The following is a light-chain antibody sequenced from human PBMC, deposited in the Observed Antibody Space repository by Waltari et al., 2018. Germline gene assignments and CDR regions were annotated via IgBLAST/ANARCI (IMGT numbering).Light chain of an antibody. CDR2: KDP. CDR1: ALPKQY. Sequence: SYRLTQPPSVSVPPGQTARITCSGDALPKQYSYWYQPQAGQAPVLVIDKDPERASGIPERFSGSSSGTTVTLTIRGAQAEDEADYYCQSADGSGAYRAFGGGTKLTVL. J-gene: IGLJ2*01. V-gene: IGLV3-25*03. CDR3: QSADGSGAYRA.